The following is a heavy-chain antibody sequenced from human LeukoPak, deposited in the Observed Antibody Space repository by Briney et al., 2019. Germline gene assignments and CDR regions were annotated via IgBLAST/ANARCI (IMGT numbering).Heavy chain of an antibody. CDR2: IKSKTEGETT. V-gene: IGHV3-15*05. CDR3: TTDARYFFDY. Sequence: GGSLRLSCAASGFTFNNAWINWVRQAPGKGLEWVGRIKSKTEGETTDYAAPVQYRFTISRDDSKNTVDLQMDNLNSEDTGVYYCTTDARYFFDYWGQGTLVTVSA. J-gene: IGHJ4*02. CDR1: GFTFNNAW.